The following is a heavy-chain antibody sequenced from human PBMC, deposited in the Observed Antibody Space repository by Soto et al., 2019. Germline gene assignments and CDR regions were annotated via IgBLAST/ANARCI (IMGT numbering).Heavy chain of an antibody. CDR1: RASITDAKW. V-gene: IGHV4-4*02. CDR2: IYHTGST. Sequence: QVQLLESGPGLMKPSGTLSLTCAVSRASITDAKWWSWVRQAPGKGLEWIGEIYHTGSTSYNPSLTSRVTISVDKSNNQFLLKLRPVTAADTAVYYCATYDFWSGLFDYWGQGILVTVSP. J-gene: IGHJ4*02. CDR3: ATYDFWSGLFDY. D-gene: IGHD3-3*01.